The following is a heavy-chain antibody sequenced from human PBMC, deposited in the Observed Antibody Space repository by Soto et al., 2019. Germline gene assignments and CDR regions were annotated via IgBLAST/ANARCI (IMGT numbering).Heavy chain of an antibody. Sequence: GGSLRLSCAASGFTFSSYWMSWVRQAPGKGLEWVANIKQDGSEKYYVDSVKGRFTISRDNAKNSLYLQMNSLRAEDTAVYYCARAPYYDIPLPYFDYWGQGTLVTVSS. CDR2: IKQDGSEK. V-gene: IGHV3-7*01. J-gene: IGHJ4*02. D-gene: IGHD3-9*01. CDR1: GFTFSSYW. CDR3: ARAPYYDIPLPYFDY.